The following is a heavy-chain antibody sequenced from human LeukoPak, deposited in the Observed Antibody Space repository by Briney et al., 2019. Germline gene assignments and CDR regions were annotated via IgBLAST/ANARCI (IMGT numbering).Heavy chain of an antibody. CDR1: GFSLSTSGVA. Sequence: SGPTLVNPTQTLTLTCTFSGFSLSTSGVAVVRSRQSPGKALEWLALIYWNDDKHYSPSLRSRLTIIKDTSNNQVVLIMTNMDPVDTGTYYCAHRRSGGGYPDFFDYWGPGTHVTVSS. D-gene: IGHD1-26*01. CDR2: IYWNDDK. CDR3: AHRRSGGGYPDFFDY. J-gene: IGHJ4*02. V-gene: IGHV2-5*01.